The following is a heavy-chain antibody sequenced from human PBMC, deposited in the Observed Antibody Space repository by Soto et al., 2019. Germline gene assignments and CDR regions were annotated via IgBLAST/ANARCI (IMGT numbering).Heavy chain of an antibody. Sequence: QVQLVQSGAEVKKPGASVKVSCKASGYTFTGYYMHWVRQAPGQGLEWMGWINPNSGGTNYAQKFQGWVTMTRDTSISTAYMELSRLRSDDTAVYYCARDGGTATVPTGRGWFDPWGQGTLVTVSS. CDR2: INPNSGGT. CDR3: ARDGGTATVPTGRGWFDP. V-gene: IGHV1-2*04. CDR1: GYTFTGYY. D-gene: IGHD4-17*01. J-gene: IGHJ5*02.